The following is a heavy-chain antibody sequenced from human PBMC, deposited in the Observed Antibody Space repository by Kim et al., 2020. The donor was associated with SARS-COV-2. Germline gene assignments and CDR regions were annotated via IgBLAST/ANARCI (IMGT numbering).Heavy chain of an antibody. D-gene: IGHD5-18*01. CDR2: INSDGSST. V-gene: IGHV3-74*01. Sequence: GGSLRLSCAASGFTFSSYWMHWVRQAPVKGLVWVSRINSDGSSTSYADSVKGRFTISRDNAKNTLYLQMNSLRAEDTAVYYCARGRGYSYGQRGGDYWGQGTLVTVSS. J-gene: IGHJ4*02. CDR1: GFTFSSYW. CDR3: ARGRGYSYGQRGGDY.